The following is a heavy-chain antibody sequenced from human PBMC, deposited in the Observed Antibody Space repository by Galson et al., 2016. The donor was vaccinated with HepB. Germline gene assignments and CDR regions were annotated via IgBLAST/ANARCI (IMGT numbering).Heavy chain of an antibody. CDR2: TFYRSNWQN. CDR3: ARSYLLGRGFGW. D-gene: IGHD7-27*01. CDR1: GDSVSSNSAG. J-gene: IGHJ4*02. Sequence: CAISGDSVSSNSAGWNWIRQSPSRGLEWLGRTFYRSNWQNDYAESVESRITINPDTSKNQFSLQLNSVTPEDTAVYHCARSYLLGRGFGWWGQGTLVTVSS. V-gene: IGHV6-1*01.